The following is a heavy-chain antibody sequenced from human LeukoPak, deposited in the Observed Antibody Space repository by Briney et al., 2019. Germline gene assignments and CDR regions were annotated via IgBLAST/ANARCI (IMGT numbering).Heavy chain of an antibody. Sequence: SETLSLTCTVSGGSISNYYWSWIRQPAGKGLEWIGRIYSSGSTNYNPSLKSRVTVSVDTSKNQFSLKLGSVTAADTAVYYCVRDHRRGSEPRHFDYWGQGTLVTVSS. CDR2: IYSSGST. CDR3: VRDHRRGSEPRHFDY. D-gene: IGHD1-26*01. V-gene: IGHV4-4*07. J-gene: IGHJ4*02. CDR1: GGSISNYY.